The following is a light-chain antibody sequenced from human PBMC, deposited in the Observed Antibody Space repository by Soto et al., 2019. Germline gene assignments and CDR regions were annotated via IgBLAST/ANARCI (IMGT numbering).Light chain of an antibody. J-gene: IGKJ4*01. CDR3: QQRSNWPPALT. CDR1: QSVSSY. V-gene: IGKV3-11*01. CDR2: DAS. Sequence: EIVLTQSPATLSLSPGERATLSCRASQSVSSYLAWYQQKPGQAPRLLIYDASNRATGIPARFSGSGSGTVFPLTISSLEPEDFAGYYCQQRSNWPPALTCGGGTKVEIK.